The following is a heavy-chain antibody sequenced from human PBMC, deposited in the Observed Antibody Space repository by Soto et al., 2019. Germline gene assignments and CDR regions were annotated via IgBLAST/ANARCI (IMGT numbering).Heavy chain of an antibody. CDR1: GFSLSTSGVG. Sequence: SGPTLVNPTQTLTLTCTFSGFSLSTSGVGVGWIRQPPGKALEWLALIYWNDDKRYSPSLKSRLTITKDTSKNQVVLTMTNMDPVDTATYYCAHRLYCSSTRCYTDYYYGMDVWGQGTTVTVSS. CDR2: IYWNDDK. CDR3: AHRLYCSSTRCYTDYYYGMDV. D-gene: IGHD2-2*02. V-gene: IGHV2-5*01. J-gene: IGHJ6*02.